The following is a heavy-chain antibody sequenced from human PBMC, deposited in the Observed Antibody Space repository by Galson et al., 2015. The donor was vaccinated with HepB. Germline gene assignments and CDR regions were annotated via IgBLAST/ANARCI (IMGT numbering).Heavy chain of an antibody. Sequence: SVKVSCKASGYTFTISVINWVRQAPGQGLEWMGWISTYNGDTKYARKFQGRVIMTTDTSTSTAYMELRSLRSDDTAVYYCARQQRRYPGEIDYWGQGTLVTVSS. J-gene: IGHJ4*02. V-gene: IGHV1-18*01. CDR2: ISTYNGDT. D-gene: IGHD3-10*01. CDR3: ARQQRRYPGEIDY. CDR1: GYTFTISV.